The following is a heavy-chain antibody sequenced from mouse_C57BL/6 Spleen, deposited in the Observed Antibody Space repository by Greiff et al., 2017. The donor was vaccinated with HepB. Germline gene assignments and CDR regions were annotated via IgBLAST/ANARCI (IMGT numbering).Heavy chain of an antibody. J-gene: IGHJ4*01. Sequence: EVHLVESGEGLVKPGGSLKLSCAASGFTFSSYAMSWVRQTPEKRLEWVAYISSGGDYIYYADTVKGRFTISRDNARNTLYLQMSSLKSEDTAMYYCTRDRGSSGYPYYAMDYWGQGTSVTVSS. CDR3: TRDRGSSGYPYYAMDY. V-gene: IGHV5-9-1*02. D-gene: IGHD3-2*02. CDR1: GFTFSSYA. CDR2: ISSGGDYI.